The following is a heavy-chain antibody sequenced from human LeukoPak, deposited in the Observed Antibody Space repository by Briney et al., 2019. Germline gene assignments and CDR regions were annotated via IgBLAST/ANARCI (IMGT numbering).Heavy chain of an antibody. V-gene: IGHV3-23*01. CDR1: GFTFSRHG. D-gene: IGHD2-21*01. Sequence: GGSLRLSCAVSGFTFSRHGMGWVRQAPGKGLEWVAGITDNGGDRNYGDSVKGRFTISRDNSKSTLNLQMNSLRPEDTALHDWSRAGLWGWAQYDFWGQGILVTVSS. J-gene: IGHJ4*02. CDR3: SRAGLWGWAQYDF. CDR2: ITDNGGDR.